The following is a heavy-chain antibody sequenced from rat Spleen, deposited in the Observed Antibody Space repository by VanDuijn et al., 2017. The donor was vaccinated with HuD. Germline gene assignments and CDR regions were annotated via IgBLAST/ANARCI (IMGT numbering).Heavy chain of an antibody. CDR3: TRVAMMVVITRGYFDY. CDR2: ITNTGGST. J-gene: IGHJ2*01. D-gene: IGHD1-12*02. CDR1: GFTFNNYW. V-gene: IGHV5-31*01. Sequence: EVQLVESGGGLVQPGRSLKLSCVASGFTFNNYWMTWIRQAPGKGLEWVASITNTGGSTYYPDSLKGRFTISRDNAKRTLYLQMNSLRSEDTATYYCTRVAMMVVITRGYFDYWGQGVMVTVSS.